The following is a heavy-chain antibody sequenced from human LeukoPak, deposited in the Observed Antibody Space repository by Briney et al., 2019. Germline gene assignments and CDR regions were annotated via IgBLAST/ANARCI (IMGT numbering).Heavy chain of an antibody. V-gene: IGHV3-30*02. D-gene: IGHD2-2*01. J-gene: IGHJ4*02. CDR3: ARGGGGYCSSTSCYAVY. CDR1: GFTFSSYG. Sequence: GGSLRLSCAASGFTFSSYGMHWVRQAPGKGLEWVAFIRYDGSNKYYADSVKGRFTISRNNAKNSLYLQMNSLRAEDTAVYYCARGGGGYCSSTSCYAVYWGQGTLVTVSS. CDR2: IRYDGSNK.